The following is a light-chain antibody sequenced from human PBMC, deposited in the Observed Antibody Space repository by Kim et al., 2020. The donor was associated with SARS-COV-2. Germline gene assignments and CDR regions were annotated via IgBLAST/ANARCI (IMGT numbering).Light chain of an antibody. V-gene: IGLV1-40*01. Sequence: GQRVAISCTGDRSNIGANYDVHWYQQFPGTAPKLLIFGNSNRPSGVPERFSGSKSGSSASLTITGLQADDEADYYCQSYDSSLSALFGGGTRVTVL. CDR3: QSYDSSLSAL. CDR1: RSNIGANYD. J-gene: IGLJ2*01. CDR2: GNS.